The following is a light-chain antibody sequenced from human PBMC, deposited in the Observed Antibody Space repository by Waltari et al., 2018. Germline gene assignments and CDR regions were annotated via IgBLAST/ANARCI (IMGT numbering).Light chain of an antibody. CDR1: QSVSSN. Sequence: EIVMTQSPSTLFVSPGERATLSCRASQSVSSNLAWYQQKRGQSPRLLIYGALTRATGIPARFSGSGSGTEFTLTISSMQSEDFAVYYCQQYNNWPAWTFGQGTKVEI. CDR2: GAL. V-gene: IGKV3-15*01. J-gene: IGKJ1*01. CDR3: QQYNNWPAWT.